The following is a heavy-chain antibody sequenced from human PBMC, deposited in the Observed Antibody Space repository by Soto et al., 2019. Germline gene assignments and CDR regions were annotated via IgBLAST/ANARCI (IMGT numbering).Heavy chain of an antibody. D-gene: IGHD6-25*01. CDR3: ARDAAEYYFDY. Sequence: QVQLKESGPGLVKPSQTLSLTCTVSGGSISSGGQYWSWIRQHPGKGLEGIGYIYDSGSTYYNPSLRSRVTISVDTSKKPFSLKLRSVTAADTAVYYCARDAAEYYFDYWGQGTLVTVSS. CDR1: GGSISSGGQY. CDR2: IYDSGST. J-gene: IGHJ4*02. V-gene: IGHV4-31*03.